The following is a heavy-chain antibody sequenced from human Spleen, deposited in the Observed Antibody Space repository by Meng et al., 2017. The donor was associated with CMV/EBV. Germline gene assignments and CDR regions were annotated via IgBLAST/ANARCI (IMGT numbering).Heavy chain of an antibody. Sequence: GSLRLSCTVSGGSISSYYWSWIRQTPGKGLEWIGYIYYSGSTNYNPSLKGRVTISLDTSKNQVSLNLSSVTAADTAVYHCARSPQYSNAWYLDYWGQGTLVTVSS. CDR3: ARSPQYSNAWYLDY. D-gene: IGHD6-19*01. J-gene: IGHJ4*02. CDR1: GGSISSYY. CDR2: IYYSGST. V-gene: IGHV4-59*01.